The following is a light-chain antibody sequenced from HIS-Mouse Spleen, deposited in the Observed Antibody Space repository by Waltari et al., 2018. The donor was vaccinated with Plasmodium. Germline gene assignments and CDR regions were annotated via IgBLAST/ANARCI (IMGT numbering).Light chain of an antibody. Sequence: QSALTQPPSASGSPGPSVTISCTGTSSDGGGYNYVPWYQQHPGKAPKLMIYEVSKRPSGVPDRFSGSKSGNTASLTVSGLQAEDEADYYCSSYAGSNNVVFGGGTKLTVL. CDR2: EVS. CDR1: SSDGGGYNY. CDR3: SSYAGSNNVV. J-gene: IGLJ2*01. V-gene: IGLV2-8*01.